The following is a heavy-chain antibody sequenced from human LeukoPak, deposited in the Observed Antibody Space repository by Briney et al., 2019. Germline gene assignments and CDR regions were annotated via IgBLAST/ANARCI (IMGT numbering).Heavy chain of an antibody. CDR2: IYYSGST. D-gene: IGHD3-16*01. V-gene: IGHV4-39*07. CDR1: GGSISSSSYY. J-gene: IGHJ4*02. CDR3: ASYVDSALFFDY. Sequence: PSETLSLTCTVSGGSISSSSYYWGWIRQPPGKGLEWIGNIYYSGSTYYSPSLKSRVTISVDTSKNQFSLKLSSVTAADTAVYYCASYVDSALFFDYWGQGTLVTVSS.